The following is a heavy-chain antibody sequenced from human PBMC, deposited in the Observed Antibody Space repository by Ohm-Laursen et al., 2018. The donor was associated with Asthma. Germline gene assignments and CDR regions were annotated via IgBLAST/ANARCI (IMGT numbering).Heavy chain of an antibody. CDR1: GGSISSGSYY. Sequence: TLSLTCTVSGGSISSGSYYWSWIRQHPGKGLEWIGYIYYSGSTYYNPSLESRVTISVDKSKNQFSLNLSSVTAADTAVYYCVRDDYDNRGYSLDYWGRGILVTVSS. V-gene: IGHV4-31*02. CDR3: VRDDYDNRGYSLDY. D-gene: IGHD3-22*01. CDR2: IYYSGST. J-gene: IGHJ4*02.